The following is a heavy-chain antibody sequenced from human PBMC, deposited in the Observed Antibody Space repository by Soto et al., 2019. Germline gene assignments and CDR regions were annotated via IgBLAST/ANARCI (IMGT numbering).Heavy chain of an antibody. V-gene: IGHV3-30-3*01. CDR3: ARDLTAMVQGGIDY. J-gene: IGHJ4*02. CDR2: ISYDGSNK. D-gene: IGHD5-18*01. CDR1: GFTFSSYA. Sequence: GGSLRLSCAASGFTFSSYAMHWVRQAPGKGLEWVAVISYDGSNKYYADSVKGRFTISRDNSKNTLYLQMNSLRAEDTAVYYCARDLTAMVQGGIDYWGQGTLVTVSS.